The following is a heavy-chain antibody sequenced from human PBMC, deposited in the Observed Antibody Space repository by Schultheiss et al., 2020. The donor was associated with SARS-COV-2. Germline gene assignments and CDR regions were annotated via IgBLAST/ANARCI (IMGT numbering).Heavy chain of an antibody. CDR3: ARVPPGTTPSVDDY. CDR1: GFIFSDYT. J-gene: IGHJ4*02. V-gene: IGHV3-21*01. CDR2: ISSSSRNI. Sequence: GESLKISCAVSGFIFSDYTINWVRQAPGKGLEWVSSISSSSRNIYYADSVEGRFTISRDNAKNSLYLQMNSLRAEDTAVYYCARVPPGTTPSVDDYWGQGTLVTVSS. D-gene: IGHD1-7*01.